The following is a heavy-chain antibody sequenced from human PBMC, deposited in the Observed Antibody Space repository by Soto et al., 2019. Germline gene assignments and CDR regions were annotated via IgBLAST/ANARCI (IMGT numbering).Heavy chain of an antibody. V-gene: IGHV4-59*08. CDR2: IYYSGST. Sequence: SETLSLTCTVSGGSISSYYWSWIRQPPGKGLEWIGYIYYSGSTNYNPSLKSRVTISVDTSKNQFSLKLSSVTAADTAVYYCARGLTAKGYSYGYGYFDYWGQGTLVTVSS. CDR1: GGSISSYY. CDR3: ARGLTAKGYSYGYGYFDY. D-gene: IGHD5-18*01. J-gene: IGHJ4*02.